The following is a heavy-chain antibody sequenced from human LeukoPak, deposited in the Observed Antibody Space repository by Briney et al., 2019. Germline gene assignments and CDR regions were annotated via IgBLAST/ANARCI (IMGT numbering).Heavy chain of an antibody. D-gene: IGHD3-3*01. CDR1: GGSISSGTYY. CDR3: ARRGLRFLESVKYSWFDP. V-gene: IGHV4-39*07. CDR2: INHSGST. J-gene: IGHJ5*02. Sequence: PSETLSLTCTVSGGSISSGTYYWTWLRHPRGKGLEWSGEINHSGSTNNNPSLKSPVTKSVDTSKSQSFLKLSSVTAADTAIYFCARRGLRFLESVKYSWFDPWGEGTLVTVSS.